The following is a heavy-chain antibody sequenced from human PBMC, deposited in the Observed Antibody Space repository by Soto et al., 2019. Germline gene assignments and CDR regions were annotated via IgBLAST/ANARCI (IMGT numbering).Heavy chain of an antibody. Sequence: QVTLKESGPVLVKPTETLTLTCTVSGFSLSNARMGVSWIRQPPGKALEWLAHIFSDDEKSYSTSLKSRLTTSNDTSKSQVVLTMTNMDPVDTATYYCARQYDSSTYHPGDFDHWGQGTLVTVSS. V-gene: IGHV2-26*01. CDR3: ARQYDSSTYHPGDFDH. CDR1: GFSLSNARMG. D-gene: IGHD3-22*01. CDR2: IFSDDEK. J-gene: IGHJ4*02.